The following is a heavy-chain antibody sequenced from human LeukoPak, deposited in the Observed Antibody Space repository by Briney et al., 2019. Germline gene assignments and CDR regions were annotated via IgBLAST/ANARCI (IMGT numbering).Heavy chain of an antibody. CDR1: GGTFSSYA. CDR2: IIPIFGTA. J-gene: IGHJ5*02. D-gene: IGHD1-1*01. CDR3: ARGQLERLWWLDP. V-gene: IGHV1-69*13. Sequence: GASVKVSCKASGGTFSSYAISWVRQAPGQGLEWMGGIIPIFGTANYAQKFQGRVTITADESTSTVYMELSSLRSEDTAVYYCARGQLERLWWLDPWGQGTLVTVSS.